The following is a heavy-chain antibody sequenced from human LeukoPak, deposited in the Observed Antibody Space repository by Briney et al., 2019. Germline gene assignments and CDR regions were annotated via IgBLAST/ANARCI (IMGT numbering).Heavy chain of an antibody. J-gene: IGHJ4*02. CDR1: GASIKTYY. CDR3: ARAGIRYSSSWFGIDS. D-gene: IGHD6-13*01. V-gene: IGHV4-59*01. Sequence: PSETLSLTCSVSGASIKTYYWSWVRQSPGKGLEWLAYIYYGGSINYNPSPSLTRRLTISVLTSKSQSSLELTSVTAADTAVYYCARAGIRYSSSWFGIDSWGQGTLVAVSS. CDR2: IYYGGSI.